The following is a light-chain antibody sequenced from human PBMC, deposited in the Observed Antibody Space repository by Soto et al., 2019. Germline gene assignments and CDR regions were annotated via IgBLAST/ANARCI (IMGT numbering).Light chain of an antibody. CDR2: EVS. J-gene: IGLJ2*01. V-gene: IGLV2-14*01. CDR1: SSDVGGYKY. CDR3: SSYTSSSTHVV. Sequence: QAVPTQPASVSGSPGQSITISCTGTSSDVGGYKYVSWYQQHPGKAPKLMIYEVSNRPSGVSNRFSGSKSGNTASLTISGLQAEDEADYYCSSYTSSSTHVVFGGGTKLTVL.